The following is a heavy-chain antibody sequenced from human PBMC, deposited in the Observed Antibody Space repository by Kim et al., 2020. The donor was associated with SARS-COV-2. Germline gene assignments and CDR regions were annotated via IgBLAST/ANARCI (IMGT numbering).Heavy chain of an antibody. V-gene: IGHV3-23*01. CDR2: ISGSGDKT. J-gene: IGHJ4*02. D-gene: IGHD3-3*01. CDR3: AVKGAFGSGY. CDR1: GFTFSSYA. Sequence: GGSLRLSCAASGFTFSSYAMSWVRQAPGKGLEWVSFISGSGDKTYYADSVKGRVTISRDNSKSPLYLQMNSLRAEDTAVYYCAVKGAFGSGYGGQGTLVTVSS.